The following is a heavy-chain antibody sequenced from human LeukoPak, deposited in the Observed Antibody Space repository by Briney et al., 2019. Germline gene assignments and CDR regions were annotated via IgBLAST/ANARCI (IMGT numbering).Heavy chain of an antibody. CDR1: GYTFTSYG. Sequence: ASVKVSCKASGYTFTSYGISWVRQAPGQGREWMGWISAYNGNTNYAQKLQGRVTMTTDTSTSTAYMELRSLRSDDTAVYYCARDEKRLRYFDWLPLGPLDYWGQGTLVTVSS. CDR3: ARDEKRLRYFDWLPLGPLDY. V-gene: IGHV1-18*01. D-gene: IGHD3-9*01. CDR2: ISAYNGNT. J-gene: IGHJ4*02.